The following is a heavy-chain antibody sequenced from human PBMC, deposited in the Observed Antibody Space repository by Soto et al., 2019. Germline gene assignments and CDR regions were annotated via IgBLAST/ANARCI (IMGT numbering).Heavy chain of an antibody. CDR2: VHDSWGS. D-gene: IGHD6-19*01. CDR1: GGSISNYY. CDR3: ARQGCGSLHGCVKV. V-gene: IGHV4-59*08. J-gene: IGHJ3*01. Sequence: QVPLQESGPGLVKPSETLSLSCTVSGGSISNYYWGWFRQTPGKGLEWIGYVHDSWGSNYNPCLKAQDAIPLDQPKIQFTLKRAAGNATETAVYNCARQGCGSLHGCVKVGGKGTRVTVPS.